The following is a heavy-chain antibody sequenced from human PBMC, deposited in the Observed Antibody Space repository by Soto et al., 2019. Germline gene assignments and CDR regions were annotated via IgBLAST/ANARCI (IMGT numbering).Heavy chain of an antibody. Sequence: GESLKICCKGAGYSFTSYWISWVRQMPGKGLEWMGRIDPSDSYTNYSPSYQGHVTISTDKSISTAYLQWSSLKASDTAMYYCASQGVDYYYYGMDVWGQGTTVTVSS. CDR3: ASQGVDYYYYGMDV. D-gene: IGHD5-12*01. CDR1: GYSFTSYW. J-gene: IGHJ6*02. CDR2: IDPSDSYT. V-gene: IGHV5-10-1*01.